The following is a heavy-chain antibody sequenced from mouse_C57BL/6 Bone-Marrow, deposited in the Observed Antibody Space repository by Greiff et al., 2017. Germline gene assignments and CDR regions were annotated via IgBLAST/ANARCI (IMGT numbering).Heavy chain of an antibody. J-gene: IGHJ4*01. CDR3: ARRWDYDGDYYAMDY. CDR2: ISNLAYSI. D-gene: IGHD2-4*01. V-gene: IGHV5-15*04. Sequence: EVQGVESGGGLVQPGGSLKLSCAASGFTFSDYGMAWVRQAPRKGPEWVAFISNLAYSIYYADTVTGRFTISRENAKNTLYLEMSSLRSEDTAMYYCARRWDYDGDYYAMDYWGQGTSVTVSS. CDR1: GFTFSDYG.